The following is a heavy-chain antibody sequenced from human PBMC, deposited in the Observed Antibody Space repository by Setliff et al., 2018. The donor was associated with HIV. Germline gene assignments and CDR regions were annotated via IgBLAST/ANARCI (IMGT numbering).Heavy chain of an antibody. CDR2: MSYDGNNK. CDR1: GFIFSSYA. Sequence: GGSLRLSCAASGFIFSSYAMHWVRQAPGKGLEWVAVMSYDGNNKYYADSVKGRFTISRDNSKNTLYLQMNSLRAEDTAVYYCARERLRFLEWLPLDYWGQGTLVTVSS. D-gene: IGHD3-3*01. CDR3: ARERLRFLEWLPLDY. J-gene: IGHJ4*02. V-gene: IGHV3-30*01.